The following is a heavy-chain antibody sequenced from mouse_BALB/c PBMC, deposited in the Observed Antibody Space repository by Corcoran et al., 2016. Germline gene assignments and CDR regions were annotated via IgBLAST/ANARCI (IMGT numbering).Heavy chain of an antibody. D-gene: IGHD1-2*01. CDR2: INTHSGVP. CDR1: GYTFTTAG. CDR3: ATTATMDY. J-gene: IGHJ4*01. V-gene: IGHV9-4*02. Sequence: QIQLVQSGPELKKPGETVRISCKASGYTFTTAGMQWVQKMPGKGLKWIGWINTHSGVPKYAEDFKGRFAFSLETSASTVYLQISNLKNEDTATYFCATTATMDYWGQGTSVTVSS.